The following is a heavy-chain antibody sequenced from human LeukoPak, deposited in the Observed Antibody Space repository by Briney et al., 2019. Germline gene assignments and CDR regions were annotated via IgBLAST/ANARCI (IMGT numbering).Heavy chain of an antibody. J-gene: IGHJ4*02. Sequence: SETLSLTCTVSGGSISSYYGSWIRQPPGKGLEWIGSIYYSGSTYYNPSLKSRVTISVDTSKNQFSLKLSSVTAADTAVYYCARDYYDSSGYYRQNRPFDYWGQGTLVTVSS. V-gene: IGHV4-39*07. D-gene: IGHD3-22*01. CDR1: GGSISSYY. CDR2: IYYSGST. CDR3: ARDYYDSSGYYRQNRPFDY.